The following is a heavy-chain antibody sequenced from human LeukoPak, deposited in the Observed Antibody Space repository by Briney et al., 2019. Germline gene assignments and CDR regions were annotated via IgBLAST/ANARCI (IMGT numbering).Heavy chain of an antibody. CDR2: IYNSGST. V-gene: IGHV4-59*08. D-gene: IGHD6-6*01. CDR3: SSLPRLVGGHIDS. CDR1: GGSISSYY. J-gene: IGHJ4*02. Sequence: SETLSLTCTVSGGSISSYYWSWIRQPPGKGLDWIGYIYNSGSTNYNPSLKSRVTISVYTSKNQFSLKLSSVTAAATGVYYCSSLPRLVGGHIDSWGQGNLVTVSS.